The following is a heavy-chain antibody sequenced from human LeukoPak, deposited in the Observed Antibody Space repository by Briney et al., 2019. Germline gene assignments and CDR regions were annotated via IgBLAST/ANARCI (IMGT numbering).Heavy chain of an antibody. J-gene: IGHJ3*02. V-gene: IGHV4-61*02. CDR2: IYPSGST. Sequence: SETLSLXCTVSGGSISSGSYFWNWIRQPAGKGLEWIGRIYPSGSTNYNPSLKSRVTISIDMSKNQFSLKLSSVTAADTAIYYCARSYYYDSSGSKDAFDIWGQGTMVTVSS. CDR3: ARSYYYDSSGSKDAFDI. D-gene: IGHD3-22*01. CDR1: GGSISSGSYF.